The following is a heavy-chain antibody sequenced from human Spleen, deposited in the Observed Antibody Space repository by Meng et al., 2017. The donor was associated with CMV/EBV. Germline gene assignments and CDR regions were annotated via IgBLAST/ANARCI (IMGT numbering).Heavy chain of an antibody. CDR3: ARERLYQPLWGDALDI. D-gene: IGHD2-2*01. CDR2: IWYDGTNK. Sequence: GESLKISCAASGFTFSNYGMHWVRQAPGKGLEWVAVIWYDGTNKYYADSVKGRFTISRDNSKNTVYLQMNSLRAEDTAVYYCARERLYQPLWGDALDIWGQGTMVTVSS. V-gene: IGHV3-33*01. J-gene: IGHJ3*02. CDR1: GFTFSNYG.